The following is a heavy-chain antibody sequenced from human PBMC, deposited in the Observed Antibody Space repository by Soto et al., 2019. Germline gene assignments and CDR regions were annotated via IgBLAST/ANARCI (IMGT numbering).Heavy chain of an antibody. Sequence: QVQLVQSGAEVKKPGSSVKVSCKASGGTFSSYAISWVRQAPGQGLEWMGGIIPIFGTANYAQKFQGRVTITADESTSTAYMELGSLRSENTAVYYCARDLGRFGERWGFDYWGQGTLVTVSS. V-gene: IGHV1-69*01. CDR3: ARDLGRFGERWGFDY. CDR2: IIPIFGTA. D-gene: IGHD3-10*01. J-gene: IGHJ4*02. CDR1: GGTFSSYA.